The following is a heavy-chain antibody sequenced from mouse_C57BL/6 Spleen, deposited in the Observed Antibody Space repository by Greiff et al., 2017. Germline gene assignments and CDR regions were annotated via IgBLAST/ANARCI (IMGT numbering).Heavy chain of an antibody. CDR1: GYTFTSYW. D-gene: IGHD2-4*01. CDR3: ARGCDGDYPWFAY. CDR2: IDPTGGGT. Sequence: QVQLQQPGAELVKPGASVKLSCKASGYTFTSYWMQWVKQRPGRGLEWIGRIDPTGGGTKYNQKFKGKATLTVDTPSSTAYMQLSSLTSEDSAVYYCARGCDGDYPWFAYWGQGTMLTVSA. V-gene: IGHV1-62-3*01. J-gene: IGHJ3*01.